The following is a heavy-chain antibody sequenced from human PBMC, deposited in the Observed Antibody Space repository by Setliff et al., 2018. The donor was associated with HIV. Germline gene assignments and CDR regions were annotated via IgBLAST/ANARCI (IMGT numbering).Heavy chain of an antibody. CDR1: GYTFTNYG. CDR3: ARDSRSSIAPYNFDY. J-gene: IGHJ4*02. V-gene: IGHV1-18*01. CDR2: ISGYNGNT. Sequence: GASVKVSCKASGYTFTNYGISWVRQAPGQGLEWMGWISGYNGNTNYAQKFQGRVTMTTDTSTRTAYMELRSLRSDDTAVYYCARDSRSSIAPYNFDYWGQGTLVTVS. D-gene: IGHD6-6*01.